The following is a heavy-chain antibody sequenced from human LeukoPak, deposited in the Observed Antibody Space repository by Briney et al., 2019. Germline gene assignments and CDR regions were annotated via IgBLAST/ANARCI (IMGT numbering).Heavy chain of an antibody. Sequence: GGSLRLSCAASGFTLSAYAMHWVRQAPGKGLEWVAVISYDGSNKYYADFVKGRFTISRDSSKNTLYLQVNSLRAEDTAVYYCARARPFGGYLDIWGQGALVTVSS. J-gene: IGHJ4*02. D-gene: IGHD5-12*01. CDR3: ARARPFGGYLDI. CDR1: GFTLSAYA. CDR2: ISYDGSNK. V-gene: IGHV3-30*03.